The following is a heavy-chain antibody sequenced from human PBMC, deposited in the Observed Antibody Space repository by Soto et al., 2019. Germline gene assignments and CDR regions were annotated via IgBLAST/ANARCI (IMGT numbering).Heavy chain of an antibody. V-gene: IGHV3-23*01. D-gene: IGHD5-18*01. CDR3: ARSDPGYDFDF. J-gene: IGHJ4*01. CDR1: GFTFSSYA. Sequence: EVQLLESGGGLVQPGGSLRLSCAASGFTFSSYAMRWVRQAPGKGLEWVAAVRGSGGSTYYADSVKGRFTISRDNSKNTPYLQMNSQKAEDTAVYYCARSDPGYDFDFWGQGTLVTVSS. CDR2: VRGSGGST.